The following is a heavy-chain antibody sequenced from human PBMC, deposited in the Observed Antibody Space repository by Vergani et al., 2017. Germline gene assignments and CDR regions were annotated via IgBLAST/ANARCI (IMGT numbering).Heavy chain of an antibody. J-gene: IGHJ4*02. CDR2: IKSKTDGGTT. V-gene: IGHV3-15*01. Sequence: EVQLVESGGGLVKPGGSLRLSCAASGFTFSNAWMSWVRQAPGKAREWVDRIKSKTDGGTTDYAPPVNGRSTLSRDDSKNTLYLQMNSLKTEDTAGYYCTKDRTSYGYLDYWGQGSLVTVSS. CDR1: GFTFSNAW. D-gene: IGHD5-18*01. CDR3: TKDRTSYGYLDY.